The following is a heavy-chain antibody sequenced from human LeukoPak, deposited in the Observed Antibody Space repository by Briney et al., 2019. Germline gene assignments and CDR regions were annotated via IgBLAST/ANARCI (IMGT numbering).Heavy chain of an antibody. CDR2: INHSGST. D-gene: IGHD2/OR15-2a*01. V-gene: IGHV4-34*01. CDR3: ARLPLLDYFDY. J-gene: IGHJ4*02. Sequence: SETLSLTCAVYGGSFSGYYWSWIRQPPGKGLEWIGEINHSGSTNYNPSLKSRVTISVDTSKNQFSLKLSSVTAADTAVYYCARLPLLDYFDYWGQGTLVTVSS. CDR1: GGSFSGYY.